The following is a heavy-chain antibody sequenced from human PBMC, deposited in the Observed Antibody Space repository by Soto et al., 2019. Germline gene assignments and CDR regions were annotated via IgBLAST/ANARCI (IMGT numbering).Heavy chain of an antibody. V-gene: IGHV3-23*01. Sequence: VVSLRLSCAASGFPFISYAMSWVRQAPGKGLEWVSAISGSGGSTDYADSVKGRFTISRDNSKNTLYLQMNSLRAEDTALYYCAKDLVSIFGVAPDYWGQGTLVTVSS. J-gene: IGHJ4*02. CDR2: ISGSGGST. CDR3: AKDLVSIFGVAPDY. CDR1: GFPFISYA. D-gene: IGHD3-3*01.